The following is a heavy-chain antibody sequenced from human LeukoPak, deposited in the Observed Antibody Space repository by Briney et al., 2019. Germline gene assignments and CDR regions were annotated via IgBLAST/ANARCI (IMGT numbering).Heavy chain of an antibody. CDR3: ARGGLGESPSLDY. Sequence: SETLPLTCTVSGGSISSGGYYWSWIRQHPGKGLEWIGYIYYSGSTYYNPSLKSRVTISVDTSKNQFSLKLSSVTAADTAVYYCARGGLGESPSLDYWGQGTLVTVSS. D-gene: IGHD3-16*01. J-gene: IGHJ4*02. V-gene: IGHV4-31*03. CDR2: IYYSGST. CDR1: GGSISSGGYY.